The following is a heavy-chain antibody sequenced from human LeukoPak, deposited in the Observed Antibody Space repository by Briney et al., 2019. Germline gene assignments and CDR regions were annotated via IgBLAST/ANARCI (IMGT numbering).Heavy chain of an antibody. CDR3: TRQDCSGGTCSYVGY. CDR2: IRSKPSSYTT. Sequence: GGSLRLSCAASGFDFSGFYMHWVRQASGRGLEWVGLIRSKPSSYTTVYAASAKGRFTISRDDSKNTAYLQMNSLKADDTAVYYCTRQDCSGGTCSYVGYRGQGTLVTVSS. J-gene: IGHJ4*02. V-gene: IGHV3-73*01. D-gene: IGHD2-15*01. CDR1: GFDFSGFY.